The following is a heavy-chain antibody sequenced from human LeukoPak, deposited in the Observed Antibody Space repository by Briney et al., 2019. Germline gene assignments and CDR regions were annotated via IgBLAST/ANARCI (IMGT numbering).Heavy chain of an antibody. CDR1: GGSFSGYY. Sequence: SETLSLTCAVYGGSFSGYYRSWIRQPPGKGLEWIGEINHSGSTNYNPSLKSRVTISVDTSKNQFSLKLSSVTAADTAVYYCASYGSGSYYGGGWFDPWGQGTLVTVSS. V-gene: IGHV4-34*01. D-gene: IGHD3-10*01. CDR3: ASYGSGSYYGGGWFDP. J-gene: IGHJ5*02. CDR2: INHSGST.